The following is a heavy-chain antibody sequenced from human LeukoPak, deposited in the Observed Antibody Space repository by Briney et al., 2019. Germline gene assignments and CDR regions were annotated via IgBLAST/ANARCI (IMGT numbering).Heavy chain of an antibody. V-gene: IGHV4-59*01. Sequence: PSETLSLTCTVFGDSISYYYWSWIRQPPGKGLEWIGNIYYSESTNYNPSLESRVTISVDTSKDQFSLNLRSVSAADTAVYYCARGRSGSYYNGIAFDYWGQGTPVTVSS. CDR1: GDSISYYY. CDR3: ARGRSGSYYNGIAFDY. D-gene: IGHD3-10*01. CDR2: IYYSEST. J-gene: IGHJ4*02.